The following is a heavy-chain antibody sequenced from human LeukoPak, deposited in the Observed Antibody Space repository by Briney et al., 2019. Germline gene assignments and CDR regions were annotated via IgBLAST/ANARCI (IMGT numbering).Heavy chain of an antibody. Sequence: ASETLSLTCTVSGGSISTYYWTWIRQPPGKGLEWIGYIYYSGSTNYNPSLKSRVTISLDTSKNQFSLKLSSVTAADTAVYYCVRDWGMGTVGKWFYPWGQGILVTVSS. CDR2: IYYSGST. J-gene: IGHJ5*02. CDR1: GGSISTYY. V-gene: IGHV4-59*01. D-gene: IGHD2-8*01. CDR3: VRDWGMGTVGKWFYP.